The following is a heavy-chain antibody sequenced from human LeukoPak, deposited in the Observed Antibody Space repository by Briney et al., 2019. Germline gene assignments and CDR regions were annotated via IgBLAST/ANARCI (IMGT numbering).Heavy chain of an antibody. CDR3: ARSSGQHPRGIGGWFDP. CDR1: GYTFTGYY. CDR2: INPNSGGT. D-gene: IGHD1-26*01. Sequence: ASVKVSCKASGYTFTGYYMHWVRQAPGQGLEWMGWINPNSGGTNYAQKFQGRVTMTRDTSISTAYMELSRLRSDDTAVYYCARSSGQHPRGIGGWFDPWGQGTLVTVSS. J-gene: IGHJ5*02. V-gene: IGHV1-2*02.